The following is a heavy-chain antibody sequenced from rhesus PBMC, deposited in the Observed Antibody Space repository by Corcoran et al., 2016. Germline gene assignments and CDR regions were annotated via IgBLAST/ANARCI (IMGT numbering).Heavy chain of an antibody. V-gene: IGHV4-80*01. CDR3: ARDPSDGDTFFDY. CDR2: NNANHDIT. Sequence: QVQLQASGPGLVKPSETLSLTCAVFGGSLPNSWWSCIRRSPETGLEWIGENNANHDITNYAPSLKSRVAISLDTSKNQFSLKRTSVTAADTAIYYCARDPSDGDTFFDYWGQGALVTVSP. D-gene: IGHD1-38*01. CDR1: GGSLPNSW. J-gene: IGHJ4*01.